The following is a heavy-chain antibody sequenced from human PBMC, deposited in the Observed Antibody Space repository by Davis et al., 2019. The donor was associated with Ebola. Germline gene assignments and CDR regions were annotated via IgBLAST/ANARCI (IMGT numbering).Heavy chain of an antibody. CDR3: ARDKGSGWFDP. CDR2: ISGSGDST. V-gene: IGHV3-23*01. D-gene: IGHD6-19*01. Sequence: GGSLRLSCAASGFTFSSYAMSWVRQAPGKGLEWVSSISGSGDSTYYADSVKGRFTISRDNSKNTLYLQMNSLRAEDTAVYYCARDKGSGWFDPWGQGTLVTVSS. J-gene: IGHJ5*02. CDR1: GFTFSSYA.